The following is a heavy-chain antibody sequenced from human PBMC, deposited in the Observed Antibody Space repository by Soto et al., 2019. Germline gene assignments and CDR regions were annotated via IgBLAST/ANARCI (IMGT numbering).Heavy chain of an antibody. J-gene: IGHJ6*02. Sequence: QVQLVQPGAEVKKPGASVKVSCKASDYTFTSYGISWVRQAPGQGLEWMGWINTYSGNTDYARKFQGRVTMTTDISTSTAYMEMRSLRFDDMAVYYCARAAETRYYGMDVWGQGTTVTVSS. V-gene: IGHV1-18*03. CDR3: ARAAETRYYGMDV. CDR2: INTYSGNT. CDR1: DYTFTSYG.